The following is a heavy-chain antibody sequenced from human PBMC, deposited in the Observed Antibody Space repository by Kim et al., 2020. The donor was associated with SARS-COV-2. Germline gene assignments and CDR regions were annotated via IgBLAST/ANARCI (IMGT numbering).Heavy chain of an antibody. CDR2: INHSGST. D-gene: IGHD3-22*01. J-gene: IGHJ4*02. CDR3: ARGRAYDSSGYYPYYFDY. V-gene: IGHV4-34*01. CDR1: GGSFSGYY. Sequence: SETLSLTCAVYGGSFSGYYWSWIRQPPGKGLEWIGEINHSGSTNYNPSLKSRVTISVDTSKNQFSLKLSSVTAADTAVYYCARGRAYDSSGYYPYYFDYWGQGTLVTVSS.